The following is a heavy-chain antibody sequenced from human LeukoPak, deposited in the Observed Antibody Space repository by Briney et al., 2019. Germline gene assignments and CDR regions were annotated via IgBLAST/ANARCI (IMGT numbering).Heavy chain of an antibody. V-gene: IGHV1-46*01. CDR1: GYTFTSYY. CDR3: ARDLYQVVPAAVSYYYYGMDV. Sequence: ASVKVSCKASGYTFTSYYMHWVRQAPGQGLEWMGIINPSGGSTSYAQKFQGRVTMTRDTSTSTVYMELSSLRSKDTAVYYCARDLYQVVPAAVSYYYYGMDVWGQGTTVTVSS. CDR2: INPSGGST. J-gene: IGHJ6*02. D-gene: IGHD2-2*01.